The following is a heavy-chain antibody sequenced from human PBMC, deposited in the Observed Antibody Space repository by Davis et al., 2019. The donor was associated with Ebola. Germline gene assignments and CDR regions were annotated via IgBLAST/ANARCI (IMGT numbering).Heavy chain of an antibody. CDR2: IYYSGST. D-gene: IGHD3-22*01. Sequence: SETLSLTCTVSGGSISSSSYYWGWIRQPPGKGLEWIGSIYYSGSTNYNPSLKSRVTISVDTSKNQFSLKLSSVTAADTAVYYCAREKGDYYYDSSGYYLRPGAFDIWGQGTMVTVSS. J-gene: IGHJ3*02. CDR3: AREKGDYYYDSSGYYLRPGAFDI. V-gene: IGHV4-39*07. CDR1: GGSISSSSYY.